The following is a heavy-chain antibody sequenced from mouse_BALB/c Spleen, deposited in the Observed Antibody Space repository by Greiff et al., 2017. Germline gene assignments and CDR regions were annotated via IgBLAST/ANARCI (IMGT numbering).Heavy chain of an antibody. CDR3: AKDGYGSYWYFDV. V-gene: IGHV1-80*01. D-gene: IGHD2-2*01. CDR2: IYPGDGDT. CDR1: GYAFSSYW. Sequence: VHLVESGAELVRPGSSVKISCKASGYAFSSYWMNWVKQRPGQGLEWIGQIYPGDGDTNYNGKFKGKATLTADKSSSTAYMQLSSLTSEDSAVYFCAKDGYGSYWYFDVWGAGTTVTVSS. J-gene: IGHJ1*01.